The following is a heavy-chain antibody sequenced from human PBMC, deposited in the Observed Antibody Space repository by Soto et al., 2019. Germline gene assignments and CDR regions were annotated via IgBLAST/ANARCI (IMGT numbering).Heavy chain of an antibody. CDR3: ATSGWNEDFYYYYGMDV. CDR2: IYHSGNT. V-gene: IGHV4-4*02. Sequence: QVKLQESGPGLVKPSGTLSLTCAVSGDSVTRSNWWSLVRQSPGKGLEWIGEIYHSGNTRYNPSLKSRITMSVDKSKNQFSLKMTSVTAADTAVYYCATSGWNEDFYYYYGMDVWGQGTTVTVSS. D-gene: IGHD6-19*01. CDR1: GDSVTRSNW. J-gene: IGHJ6*02.